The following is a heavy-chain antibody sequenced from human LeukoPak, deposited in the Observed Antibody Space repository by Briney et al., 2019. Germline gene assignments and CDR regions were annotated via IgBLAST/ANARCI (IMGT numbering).Heavy chain of an antibody. J-gene: IGHJ4*02. V-gene: IGHV4-61*02. Sequence: SQTLSLTCTVSGGSISSGSYYWSWIRQPAGKGLEWIGSIYYSGSTYYNPSLKSRVTISVDTSKNQFSLKLSSVTAADTAVYYCARASAVAGTYYFVYWGQGTLVTVSS. CDR3: ARASAVAGTYYFVY. D-gene: IGHD6-19*01. CDR1: GGSISSGSYY. CDR2: IYYSGST.